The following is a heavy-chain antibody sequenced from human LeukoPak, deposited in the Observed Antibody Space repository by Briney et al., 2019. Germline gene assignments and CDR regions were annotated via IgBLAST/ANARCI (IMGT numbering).Heavy chain of an antibody. CDR2: ISGSGGST. J-gene: IGHJ4*02. CDR3: AKLEIVGVVAANDY. CDR1: GFTFSSYA. Sequence: GGSLRLSCAASGFTFSSYAMSWVRQAPGKGLEWVSAISGSGGSTYYADSVKGRFTISRDNSKNTLYLQMNSLRAEDTAVYYCAKLEIVGVVAANDYWGQGTLVTVSS. D-gene: IGHD2-15*01. V-gene: IGHV3-23*01.